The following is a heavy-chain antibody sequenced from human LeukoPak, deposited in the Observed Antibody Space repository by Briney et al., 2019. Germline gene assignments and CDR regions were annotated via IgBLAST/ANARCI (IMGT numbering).Heavy chain of an antibody. D-gene: IGHD5-18*01. V-gene: IGHV4-59*01. CDR1: GGSISSYY. CDR3: ARWGDGYIDY. J-gene: IGHJ4*02. CDR2: IYYSGST. Sequence: SETLSLTCTVSGGSISSYYWSWSRQPPGKGLEWIGYIYYSGSTNYNPSLKSRVTISVDTSKNQFSLKLSSVTAADTAVYYCARWGDGYIDYWGQGTLVTVSS.